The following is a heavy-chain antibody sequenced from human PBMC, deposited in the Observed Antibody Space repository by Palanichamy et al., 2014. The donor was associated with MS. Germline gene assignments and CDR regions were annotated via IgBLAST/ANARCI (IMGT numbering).Heavy chain of an antibody. D-gene: IGHD2-15*01. CDR1: SGSITSDY. CDR2: IDHNGRT. Sequence: QVHLQESGPGLVKPSETLSLTCTVSSGSITSDYWSWIRQSPGKGLEYIGYIDHNGRTNYNPSLKSRVTMSLDTAKNHFSLKLTSVTVADTAVYYCARLTGSGDNWFDPWGQGTQVTVSS. V-gene: IGHV4-59*01. CDR3: ARLTGSGDNWFDP. J-gene: IGHJ5*02.